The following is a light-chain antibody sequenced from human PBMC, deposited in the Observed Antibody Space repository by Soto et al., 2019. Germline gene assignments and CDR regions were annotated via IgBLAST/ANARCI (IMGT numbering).Light chain of an antibody. CDR1: SSNIGAGYD. Sequence: QAVVTQPPSVSGAPGQRVTISCTGSSSNIGAGYDVHWYQQLPGTAPKLLIYGNNNRPSGVPDRFSGSKSGTSASLAITGLQAADEADYYCQSYDSSLSGPVVFGGGTKVTVL. V-gene: IGLV1-40*01. CDR2: GNN. J-gene: IGLJ2*01. CDR3: QSYDSSLSGPVV.